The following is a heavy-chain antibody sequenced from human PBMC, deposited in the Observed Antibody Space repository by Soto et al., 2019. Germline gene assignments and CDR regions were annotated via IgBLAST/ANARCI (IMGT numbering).Heavy chain of an antibody. Sequence: QVQLVQSGAEVKKPGASVKVSCKASGYTFTSYYMHWVRQAPGQGLEWMGIINPSGGSTSYAQKFQGRVTMTRDTSTSTVYMELSSLRSEDTAVYYCAREGIRGYSGYSYFDYWGQGTLVTVSS. J-gene: IGHJ4*02. V-gene: IGHV1-46*01. CDR1: GYTFTSYY. CDR2: INPSGGST. D-gene: IGHD5-12*01. CDR3: AREGIRGYSGYSYFDY.